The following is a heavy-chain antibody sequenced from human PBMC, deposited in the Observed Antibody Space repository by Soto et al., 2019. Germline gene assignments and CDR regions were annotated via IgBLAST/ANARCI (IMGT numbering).Heavy chain of an antibody. CDR3: ARVIWSGHLTSDL. V-gene: IGHV3-33*01. J-gene: IGHJ5*02. CDR1: GFTFSSYG. Sequence: PGGSLRLSCAASGFTFSSYGMHWVRQAPGKGLEWVAVIWYDGSNKYYADSVKGRFTISRDNSKNTLCLQMNSLRDEDTAVYYCARVIWSGHLTSDLWGQGTLVTVSS. D-gene: IGHD3-3*01. CDR2: IWYDGSNK.